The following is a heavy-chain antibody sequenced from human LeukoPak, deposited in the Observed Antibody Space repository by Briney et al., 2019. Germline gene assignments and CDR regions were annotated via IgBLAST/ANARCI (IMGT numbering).Heavy chain of an antibody. V-gene: IGHV4-39*01. Sequence: GSLRLSCAASGFTFSSYGMHWVRQPPGKGLEWIGSIYYTGSTYYNPSLKSRVTISVDTSKNQFSLKLSSVTAADTAVYYCARLMRVVVPADTWGQGTLVTVSS. CDR3: ARLMRVVVPADT. D-gene: IGHD2-2*01. J-gene: IGHJ5*02. CDR2: IYYTGST. CDR1: GFTFSSYG.